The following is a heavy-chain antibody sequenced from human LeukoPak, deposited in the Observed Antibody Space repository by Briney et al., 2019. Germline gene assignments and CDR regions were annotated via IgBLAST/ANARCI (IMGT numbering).Heavy chain of an antibody. V-gene: IGHV1-69*04. CDR2: IIPILGIA. CDR1: GYTFTSYD. D-gene: IGHD2-15*01. Sequence: SVKVSCKASGYTFTSYDINWVRQAPGQGLEWMGRIIPILGIANYAQKFQGRVTITADKSTSTAYMELSSLRSEDTAVYYCATLGVVVAATGGYWGQGTLVTVSS. CDR3: ATLGVVVAATGGY. J-gene: IGHJ4*02.